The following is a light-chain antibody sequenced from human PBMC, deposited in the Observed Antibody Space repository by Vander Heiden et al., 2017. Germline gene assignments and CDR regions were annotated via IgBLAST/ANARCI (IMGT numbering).Light chain of an antibody. J-gene: IGKJ1*01. CDR1: QSISSW. CDR3: QQYNSYPWT. Sequence: ITCRASQSISSWLAWYQQKPGKAPKLLIYKASSLESGVPSRFSGSGSGTEFTLTISSLQPDDFATYYCQQYNSYPWTLGNETKVEIK. CDR2: KAS. V-gene: IGKV1-5*03.